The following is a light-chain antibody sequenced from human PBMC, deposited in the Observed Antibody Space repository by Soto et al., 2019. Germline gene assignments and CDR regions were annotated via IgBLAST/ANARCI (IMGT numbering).Light chain of an antibody. CDR2: RND. CDR1: GSNIGSHD. CDR3: VAWDDSLSGRL. Sequence: QSVLTQPPSASGTPGQRVTISCSGSGSNIGSHDVYWYQHLPGTAPKVLIYRNDQRPSGVPDRFSASRSGTSASLAISGLRSEDEAYYDCVAWDDSLSGRLFGGGTKLTVL. J-gene: IGLJ3*02. V-gene: IGLV1-47*02.